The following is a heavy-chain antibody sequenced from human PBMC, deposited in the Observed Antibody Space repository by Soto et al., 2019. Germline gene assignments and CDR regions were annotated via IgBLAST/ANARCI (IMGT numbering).Heavy chain of an antibody. CDR1: VETISGDP. CDR3: ARIRFLEWLFGRFDP. CDR2: ISAYNGNT. Sequence: CKAAVETISGDPGGRVRHKPRQGLEWMGWISAYNGNTNYAQKLQGRVTMTTDTSTSTAYMELRSLRSDDTAVYYCARIRFLEWLFGRFDPWGQGTLVTVSS. J-gene: IGHJ5*02. V-gene: IGHV1-18*01. D-gene: IGHD3-3*01.